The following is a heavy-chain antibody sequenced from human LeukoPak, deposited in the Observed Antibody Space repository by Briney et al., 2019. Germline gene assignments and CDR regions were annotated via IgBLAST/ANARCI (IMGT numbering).Heavy chain of an antibody. D-gene: IGHD3-3*01. CDR2: INSDGSST. Sequence: GGSLRLSCVISGSTFSSYWMHWVRQAPGKGLVWVSRINSDGSSTTYADSVKGRFTISRDNAKNTLYLQMNSLRAEDTAVYYCARHPHCFGTRCLSRHYYYFYYIDVWGNGTTVTVSS. V-gene: IGHV3-74*01. J-gene: IGHJ6*03. CDR3: ARHPHCFGTRCLSRHYYYFYYIDV. CDR1: GSTFSSYW.